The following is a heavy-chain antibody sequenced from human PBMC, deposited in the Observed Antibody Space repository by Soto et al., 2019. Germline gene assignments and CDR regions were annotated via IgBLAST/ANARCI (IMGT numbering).Heavy chain of an antibody. CDR1: GFTFSAYD. CDR2: ITNVGIST. Sequence: EVQVVESGGGLVQPGGSLRLSCEASGFTFSAYDIHWVRQAPGRGLEYVSAITNVGISTYYAISVKGRFTISRDKSKNTLYLQMGSLQPEDMAVYYCARDVGGPLPSIMDVWGQGTTVTVSS. J-gene: IGHJ6*01. CDR3: ARDVGGPLPSIMDV. V-gene: IGHV3-64*01. D-gene: IGHD2-15*01.